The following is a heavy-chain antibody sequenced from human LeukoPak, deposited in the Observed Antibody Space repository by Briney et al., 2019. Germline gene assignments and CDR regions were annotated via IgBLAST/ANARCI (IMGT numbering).Heavy chain of an antibody. CDR3: ARSRGVVVPADY. CDR2: ISAYNGNT. V-gene: IGHV1-18*01. D-gene: IGHD2-2*01. Sequence: ASVKVSCKASGYIFTSYGISWVRQAPGQGLEWMGWISAYNGNTNYAQKLQGRVTMTTDTSTSTAHMELRSLRSDDTAVYYCARSRGVVVPADYWGQGTLVTVSS. CDR1: GYIFTSYG. J-gene: IGHJ4*02.